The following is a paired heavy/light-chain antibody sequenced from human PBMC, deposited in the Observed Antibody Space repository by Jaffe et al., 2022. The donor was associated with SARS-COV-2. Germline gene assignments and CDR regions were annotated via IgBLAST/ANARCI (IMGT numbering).Heavy chain of an antibody. Sequence: QVQLVESGGGVVQPGRSLRLSCAASGFRFSNYGMHWVRQAPGKGLEWVAVISNDGGDRYYADAVKGRFVISRDNLKNTLYLQMNSLRVEDAALYYCAKADKGGGVVMETPAYYYYYGMDVWGQGTTVTVSS. V-gene: IGHV3-30*18. CDR2: ISNDGGDR. J-gene: IGHJ6*02. CDR1: GFRFSNYG. CDR3: AKADKGGGVVMETPAYYYYYGMDV. D-gene: IGHD3-3*01.
Light chain of an antibody. Sequence: DIVMTQSPLSLPVTPGEPASISCRSSQSLLHINGYNYLDWYLQKPGQSPQLLIYLSSNRASGVPDRFSGSGSGTDFTLKISRVEADDVGVYYCMQALETPPYTFGQGTKLEIK. CDR2: LSS. J-gene: IGKJ2*01. CDR1: QSLLHINGYNY. V-gene: IGKV2-28*01. CDR3: MQALETPPYT.